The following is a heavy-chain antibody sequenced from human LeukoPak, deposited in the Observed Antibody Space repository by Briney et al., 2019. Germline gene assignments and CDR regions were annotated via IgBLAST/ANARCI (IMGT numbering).Heavy chain of an antibody. CDR1: GFTFSSYG. V-gene: IGHV3-33*01. J-gene: IGHJ4*01. CDR2: IWYDGSNK. Sequence: GGSLRLSCAASGFTFSSYGMHWVRQAPGKGLEWVAVIWYDGSNKYYADSVKGRFTISRDNSKNTLYRQMNSLRAEDTAVYYCASDYCSSTSCIGYWGHGTLVTVSS. D-gene: IGHD2-2*01. CDR3: ASDYCSSTSCIGY.